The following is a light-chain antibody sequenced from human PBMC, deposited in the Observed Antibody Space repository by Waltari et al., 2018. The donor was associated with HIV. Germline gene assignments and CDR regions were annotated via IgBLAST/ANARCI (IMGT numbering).Light chain of an antibody. CDR2: EVS. CDR3: SSYAGSNHVV. V-gene: IGLV2-8*01. Sequence: QSALTQPPSASGSPGQSVTISCTGTSSHVGGYNYVSWYQQHPGKAPKLMIYEVSKRPSGVPDRFSGSKSGNTASLTVSGLQAEDEADYYCSSYAGSNHVVFGGGTKLTVL. J-gene: IGLJ2*01. CDR1: SSHVGGYNY.